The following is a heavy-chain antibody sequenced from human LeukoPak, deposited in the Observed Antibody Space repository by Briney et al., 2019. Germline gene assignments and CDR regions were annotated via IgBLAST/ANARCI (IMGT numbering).Heavy chain of an antibody. CDR2: IIQDGSEK. D-gene: IGHD5-12*01. Sequence: GGSLRLSCAASGFRLSDYWMNWVRQAPGKGLEWVANIIQDGSEKYYVDSVKGRFTISRDNAKNSLYLQMNSLRVEDTAMYYCARDLLDRGGYAYWGQGTLVTVSS. J-gene: IGHJ4*02. V-gene: IGHV3-7*01. CDR3: ARDLLDRGGYAY. CDR1: GFRLSDYW.